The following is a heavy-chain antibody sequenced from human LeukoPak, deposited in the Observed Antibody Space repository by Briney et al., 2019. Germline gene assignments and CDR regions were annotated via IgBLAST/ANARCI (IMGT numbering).Heavy chain of an antibody. CDR3: ARVSVVVTAIYFDY. V-gene: IGHV4-59*01. CDR1: GGSISSYY. CDR2: IYYSGST. D-gene: IGHD2-21*02. J-gene: IGHJ4*02. Sequence: PSETLSLTCTVSGGSISSYYWSWIRQPPGKGLEWIGYIYYSGSTNYNPSLKSRVTISVDTSKNQFSLKLSSVTAADTAVYYCARVSVVVTAIYFDYWGQGTLVTVSS.